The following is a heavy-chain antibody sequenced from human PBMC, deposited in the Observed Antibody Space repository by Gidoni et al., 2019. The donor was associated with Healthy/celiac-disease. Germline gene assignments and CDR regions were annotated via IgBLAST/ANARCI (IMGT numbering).Heavy chain of an antibody. Sequence: EVQLVESGGGLFKPGGSLRLSCAASGFTFSSYSMNWVRQAPGKGLEWVSSISSSRSYIYYGDSVKGRFTISRDNAKNSLYLQMSSLRAEDTGVYYCARGGIPDQFQCRFDYWGQGTLVTVSS. CDR1: GFTFSSYS. CDR2: ISSSRSYI. D-gene: IGHD2-2*02. CDR3: ARGGIPDQFQCRFDY. V-gene: IGHV3-21*01. J-gene: IGHJ4*02.